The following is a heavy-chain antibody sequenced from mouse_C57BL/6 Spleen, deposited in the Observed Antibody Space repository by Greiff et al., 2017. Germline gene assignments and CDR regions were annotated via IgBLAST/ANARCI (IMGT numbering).Heavy chain of an antibody. D-gene: IGHD1-1*01. Sequence: QVQLQQSGAELMKPGASVKLSCKATGYTFTGYWIEWVKQRPGYGLEWIGEILPGSGSTNYNEKFKGKATFTVDTSSNTAYMQLSSLTTEDSAIXDCARSKATTVVEDWFFDVWGTGTAVTVSS. J-gene: IGHJ1*03. CDR1: GYTFTGYW. CDR3: ARSKATTVVEDWFFDV. CDR2: ILPGSGST. V-gene: IGHV1-9*01.